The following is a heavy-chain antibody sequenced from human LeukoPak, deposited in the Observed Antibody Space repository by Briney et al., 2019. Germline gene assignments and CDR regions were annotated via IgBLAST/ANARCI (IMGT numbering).Heavy chain of an antibody. V-gene: IGHV3-53*01. J-gene: IGHJ4*02. CDR1: GFTVSRNY. CDR3: AKEQHDIVLVVYAIY. D-gene: IGHD2-8*02. CDR2: IYGGGST. Sequence: GGSLRLSCAASGFTVSRNYMTWVRQAPGKGLEWVSVIYGGGSTYYADSVKGRFTISRDNSKNTLYLQMNSLRAEDTAVYYCAKEQHDIVLVVYAIYWGQGTLVTVSS.